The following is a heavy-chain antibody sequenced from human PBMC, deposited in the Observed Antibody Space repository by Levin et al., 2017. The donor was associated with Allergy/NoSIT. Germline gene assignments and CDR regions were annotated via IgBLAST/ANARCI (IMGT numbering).Heavy chain of an antibody. J-gene: IGHJ6*02. Sequence: GGSLRLSCVASGFIFSSFWMTWVRQAPGKGLEWVANIKQDGSEKYYLDSVKGRFTVSRDNAKNSLNLQMNSLGAEDAAVYYCARLRPHEEFLQYYAYYGMDVWGQGTTVTVSS. D-gene: IGHD3-3*01. V-gene: IGHV3-7*01. CDR3: ARLRPHEEFLQYYAYYGMDV. CDR2: IKQDGSEK. CDR1: GFIFSSFW.